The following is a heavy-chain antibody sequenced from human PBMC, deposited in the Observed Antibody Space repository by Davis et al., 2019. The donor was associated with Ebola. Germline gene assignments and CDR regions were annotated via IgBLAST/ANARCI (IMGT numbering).Heavy chain of an antibody. J-gene: IGHJ5*02. Sequence: GESLKISCAASGFTFDDYGMSWVRQAPGKGLEWVSGINWNGGSTGYADSVKGRFTISRDNAKNSLYLQMNSLRVEDTALYHCARDLVVVVPAASWFDPWGQGTLVTVSS. D-gene: IGHD2-2*01. CDR3: ARDLVVVVPAASWFDP. CDR2: INWNGGST. V-gene: IGHV3-20*01. CDR1: GFTFDDYG.